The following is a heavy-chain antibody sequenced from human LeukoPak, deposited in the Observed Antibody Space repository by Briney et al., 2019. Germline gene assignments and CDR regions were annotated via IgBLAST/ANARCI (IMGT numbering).Heavy chain of an antibody. V-gene: IGHV3-66*01. J-gene: IGHJ4*02. D-gene: IGHD3-10*01. CDR3: ARGPGYGLGVDYGDY. CDR2: IHRGGNT. CDR1: GFTVSGNY. Sequence: GGSLRLSCAASGFTVSGNYMSWVRQAPGKGLEWLSVIHRGGNTYYADSVKGRFTISRDSSKNTVFLQMDSLRAEDTAVYYCARGPGYGLGVDYGDYWGQGTLVTASS.